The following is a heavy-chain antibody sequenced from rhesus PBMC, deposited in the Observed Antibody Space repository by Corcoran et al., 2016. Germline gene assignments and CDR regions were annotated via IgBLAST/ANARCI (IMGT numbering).Heavy chain of an antibody. D-gene: IGHD2-2*01. Sequence: QVQLQESGPGLVKSSETLSLTCAVPGGSISSSYNYGSWIRQAPGTGLEWIGCISQSGSTSYNPSLKSRVTISRDTSKNQFSLKLTSVTAADTAFYYCARRDCSSSSCYFDNWGQGVLVTVSS. J-gene: IGHJ4*01. CDR2: ISQSGST. CDR1: GGSISSSYNY. CDR3: ARRDCSSSSCYFDN. V-gene: IGHV4-122*02.